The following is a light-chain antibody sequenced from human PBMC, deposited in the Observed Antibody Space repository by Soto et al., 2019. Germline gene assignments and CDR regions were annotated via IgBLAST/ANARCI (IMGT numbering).Light chain of an antibody. J-gene: IGKJ4*01. CDR1: QSVSSSY. V-gene: IGKV3-20*01. Sequence: EIVLTQSPGTLSLSPGERATLSCRASQSVSSSYLAWYQQKPGQAPRLLIYGASSRATGIPDRFSGSGSGTDFTLTISRLEPEYLAVYSCRHISCPPLTFCG. CDR2: GAS. CDR3: RHISCPPLT.